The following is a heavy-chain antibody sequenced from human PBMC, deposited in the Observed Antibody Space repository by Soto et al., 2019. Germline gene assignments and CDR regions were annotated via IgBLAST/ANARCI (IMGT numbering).Heavy chain of an antibody. J-gene: IGHJ5*02. CDR1: GFTFSSYG. CDR3: AKDGNWNYAGWFDP. D-gene: IGHD1-7*01. CDR2: ISYDGSNK. Sequence: PGGSLRLSCAASGFTFSSYGMHWVRQAPGKGLEWVAVISYDGSNKYYADSVKGRFTISRDNSKNTLYLQMNSLRAEDTAVYYCAKDGNWNYAGWFDPWGQGTLVTVSS. V-gene: IGHV3-30*18.